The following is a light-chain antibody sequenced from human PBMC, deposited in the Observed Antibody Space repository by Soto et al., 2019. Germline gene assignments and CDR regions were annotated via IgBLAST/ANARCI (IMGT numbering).Light chain of an antibody. V-gene: IGKV3-15*01. CDR1: QSVSSN. CDR2: GAS. Sequence: DIVMTQSPATLSVSPGERATLSCRASQSVSSNLAWYQQKPGQAPRLLIYGASTRATGIPARFSGSGSGTEFTLTISSLQSEDFAVYYCQQYNNWPPVGYTFGQGTKLEIK. CDR3: QQYNNWPPVGYT. J-gene: IGKJ2*01.